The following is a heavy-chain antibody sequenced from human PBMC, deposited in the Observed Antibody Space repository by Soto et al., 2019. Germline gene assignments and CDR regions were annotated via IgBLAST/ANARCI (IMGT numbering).Heavy chain of an antibody. J-gene: IGHJ6*02. CDR3: AREYSANERGHYYYGMDV. CDR2: ISWDGSST. Sequence: PGGSLRLSCAASGFTFDDYTMHWVRQAPGKGLEWVSLISWDGSSTYYADSVKGRFTISRDNSKNSLYLQMNSLRTEDTALYYCAREYSANERGHYYYGMDVWGQGTTVTVSS. D-gene: IGHD5-12*01. V-gene: IGHV3-43*01. CDR1: GFTFDDYT.